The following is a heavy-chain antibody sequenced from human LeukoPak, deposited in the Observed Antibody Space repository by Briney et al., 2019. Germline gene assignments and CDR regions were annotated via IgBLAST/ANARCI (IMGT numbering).Heavy chain of an antibody. CDR3: ARADYGDYAIDY. CDR2: IKQDGSEK. Sequence: GGSLRLSCAASGFTFSSSWMSWGRQAPGKGQEWVANIKQDGSEKYYVDSVKGRFTISTDNTKNSLYLQMNSLRAEDTAVYSCARADYGDYAIDYWGQGTLVTVSS. V-gene: IGHV3-7*01. J-gene: IGHJ4*02. CDR1: GFTFSSSW. D-gene: IGHD4-17*01.